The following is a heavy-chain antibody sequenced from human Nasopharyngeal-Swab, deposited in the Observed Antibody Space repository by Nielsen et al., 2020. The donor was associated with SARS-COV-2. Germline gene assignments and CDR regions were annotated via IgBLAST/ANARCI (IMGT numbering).Heavy chain of an antibody. J-gene: IGHJ4*02. D-gene: IGHD3-16*01. V-gene: IGHV3-7*01. CDR2: IKQDGSEK. Sequence: GGLLRLSCAASGFTFSAYWMNWVRLAPGKGLEWVANIKQDGSEKNYVDSLKGRSTIARDNAKNSLYLQMNSLRAEDTAVYYCARGYDYYFDYWGQGTLVTVS. CDR1: GFTFSAYW. CDR3: ARGYDYYFDY.